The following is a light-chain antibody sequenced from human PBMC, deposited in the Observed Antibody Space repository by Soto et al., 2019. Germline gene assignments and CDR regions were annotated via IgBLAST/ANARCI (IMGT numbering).Light chain of an antibody. CDR2: GAS. CDR1: QSVSNF. V-gene: IGKV3-20*01. Sequence: EIVLTQSPGTLSLSPGERATLSCRASQSVSNFLTWYQQKPGQAPRLLIYGASNRATGISDRFTGSGSGTDFTLSSSRLEPEDSAVYYCQQYGNSPTFGHGTKVEIK. CDR3: QQYGNSPT. J-gene: IGKJ1*01.